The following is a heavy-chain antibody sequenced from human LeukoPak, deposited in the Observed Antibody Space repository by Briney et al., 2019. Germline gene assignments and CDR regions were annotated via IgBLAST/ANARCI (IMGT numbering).Heavy chain of an antibody. D-gene: IGHD6-13*01. Sequence: SETLSLTCTVSRGSISSYYWSWIRQPPGKGLEWIGYIYYSGSTDYNPSLKSRVTISLDTSKNQFSLKLSSVTAADTAVFYCARGHSSSWYYFDYWGQGTLVTVSS. CDR3: ARGHSSSWYYFDY. CDR1: RGSISSYY. CDR2: IYYSGST. V-gene: IGHV4-59*01. J-gene: IGHJ4*02.